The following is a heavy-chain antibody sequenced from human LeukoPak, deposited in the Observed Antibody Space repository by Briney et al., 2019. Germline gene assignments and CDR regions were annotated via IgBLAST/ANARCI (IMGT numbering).Heavy chain of an antibody. CDR2: ISAYNGNT. Sequence: ASVKVSCNASGYTFTSYGISWVRQAPGQGLEWMGWISAYNGNTNYAQKLQGRVTMTTDTSTSTAYMELRSLRSDDTAVYYCAIAIAVAGTPPSFDYWGQGTLVTVSS. D-gene: IGHD6-19*01. J-gene: IGHJ4*02. V-gene: IGHV1-18*01. CDR3: AIAIAVAGTPPSFDY. CDR1: GYTFTSYG.